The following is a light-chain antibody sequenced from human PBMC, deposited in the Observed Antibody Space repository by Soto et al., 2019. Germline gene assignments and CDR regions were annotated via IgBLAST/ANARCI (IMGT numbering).Light chain of an antibody. CDR3: SSYTSSSTYV. CDR2: EVS. V-gene: IGLV2-14*01. Sequence: QSALAQPASVSGSPGQSITISCTGTSSDVGGYNYVSWYQQHPGKAPKLMIYEVSTRPSGVSNRFSGSKSGNTASLTISGLPAEDESDYYRSSYTSSSTYVFGTGTKVTVL. J-gene: IGLJ1*01. CDR1: SSDVGGYNY.